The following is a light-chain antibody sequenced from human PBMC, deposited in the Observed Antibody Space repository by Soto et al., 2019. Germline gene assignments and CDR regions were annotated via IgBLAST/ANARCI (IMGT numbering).Light chain of an antibody. V-gene: IGKV3-15*01. J-gene: IGKJ4*01. CDR3: QQYNNWPRAT. CDR1: QSISSH. CDR2: RTS. Sequence: EIVMTQSPATLSVSAVERATLSCIAGQSISSHLAWYQQKPGQAPRLLMFRTSSRATGFPARFSGSGSGTEFNITISSLQSEDFGVYYCQQYNNWPRATFGGGTKVDIK.